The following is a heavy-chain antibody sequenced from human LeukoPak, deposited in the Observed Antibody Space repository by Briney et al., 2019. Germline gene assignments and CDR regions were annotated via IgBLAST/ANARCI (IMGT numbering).Heavy chain of an antibody. J-gene: IGHJ6*03. V-gene: IGHV3-21*01. CDR2: ISSSSSYI. CDR1: GFTFSSYS. D-gene: IGHD1-26*01. Sequence: PGGSLRLSCAASGFTFSSYSMNWVRQAPGKGLEWVSSISSSSSYIYYADSVKGRFTISRDNAKNSLYLQMNSLRAEDTAVYYCASVERATIPYYYYMDVWGKGTTVTVSS. CDR3: ASVERATIPYYYYMDV.